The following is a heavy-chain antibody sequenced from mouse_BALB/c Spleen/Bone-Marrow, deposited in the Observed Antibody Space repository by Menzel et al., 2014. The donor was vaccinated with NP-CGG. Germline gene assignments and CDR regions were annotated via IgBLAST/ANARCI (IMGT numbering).Heavy chain of an antibody. J-gene: IGHJ1*01. CDR3: ARDDYRYDGWYFDD. CDR2: IRNKANGYTT. Sequence: DVMLVESGGGLVQPGGSLRLSCATSGFTFTDYYMSWVRQPPGKALEWLGFIRNKANGYTTEYSASVKGRLTISRDNSQSILYHQKNTLRAEDSATYSWARDDYRYDGWYFDDWGAGTTVTVSS. V-gene: IGHV7-3*02. D-gene: IGHD2-14*01. CDR1: GFTFTDYY.